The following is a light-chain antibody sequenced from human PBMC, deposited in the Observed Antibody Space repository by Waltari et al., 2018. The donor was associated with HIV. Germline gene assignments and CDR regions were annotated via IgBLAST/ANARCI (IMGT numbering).Light chain of an antibody. CDR1: QSVTNNY. CDR2: DAS. CDR3: QQCVTSPLT. J-gene: IGKJ4*01. Sequence: EIVLTQSPGTLSLSPGERAALSCRASQSVTNNYLAWYQQKPGQAPRLLIYDASSRATGIPDRFSGSGSGTDFTLTISRLEPEDFAVYFCQQCVTSPLTFGGGTKVEIK. V-gene: IGKV3-20*01.